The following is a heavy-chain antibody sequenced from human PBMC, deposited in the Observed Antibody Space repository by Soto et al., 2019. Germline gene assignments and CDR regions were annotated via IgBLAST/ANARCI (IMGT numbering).Heavy chain of an antibody. CDR3: ARVGDSIAAAGTFLHYYYYYMDV. J-gene: IGHJ6*03. D-gene: IGHD6-13*01. Sequence: PSQTLSLTCAISGDSVSSNSAAWNWIRQSPSRGLEWLGRTYYRSKWYNDYAVSVKSRITINPDTSKNQFSLQLNSVTPEDTAVYYCARVGDSIAAAGTFLHYYYYYMDVCGKGTTVTVSS. CDR1: GDSVSSNSAA. V-gene: IGHV6-1*01. CDR2: TYYRSKWYN.